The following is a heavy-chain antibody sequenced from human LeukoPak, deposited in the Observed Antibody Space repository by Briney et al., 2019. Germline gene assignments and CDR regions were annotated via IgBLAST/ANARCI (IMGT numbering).Heavy chain of an antibody. CDR3: ARRVIGVSFDY. J-gene: IGHJ4*02. D-gene: IGHD3-3*01. Sequence: VKVSCKASGYTFTNYFMHWVRQAPGQGLEWMGIVNPSNGHTTYAQSFQGRVSVTRDTSTNTVYMELSSLRSEDTAVYYCARRVIGVSFDYWGPGALVTVSS. CDR1: GYTFTNYF. V-gene: IGHV1-46*01. CDR2: VNPSNGHT.